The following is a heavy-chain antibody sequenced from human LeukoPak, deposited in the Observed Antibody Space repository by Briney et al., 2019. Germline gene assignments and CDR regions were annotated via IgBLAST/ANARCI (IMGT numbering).Heavy chain of an antibody. V-gene: IGHV3-21*01. CDR2: ISSSSSYI. J-gene: IGHJ6*02. Sequence: PGGSLRLSCAASGFTFSSYSMNWVRQAPGKGLEWVSSISSSSSYIYYADSVKGRFTISRDNAKNSLYLQMNSLRAEDTAVYYCARDLYLGHRRQTYYYYGMDVWGQGTTVTVSS. CDR3: ARDLYLGHRRQTYYYYGMDV. D-gene: IGHD3-16*01. CDR1: GFTFSSYS.